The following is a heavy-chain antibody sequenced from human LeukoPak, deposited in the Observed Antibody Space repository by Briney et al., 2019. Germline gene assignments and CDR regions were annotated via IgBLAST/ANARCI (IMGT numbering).Heavy chain of an antibody. Sequence: GGSLRLSCAASGFTFSSYAMHWVRQAPGKGLEWVAVISYDGSNKYYADSVKGRFTISRDNSKNTLYLQMNSLRAEDTAIYYCARDGAYRTGWYYCENWGQGTLVTVSS. J-gene: IGHJ4*02. CDR1: GFTFSSYA. CDR2: ISYDGSNK. CDR3: ARDGAYRTGWYYCEN. V-gene: IGHV3-30-3*01. D-gene: IGHD6-13*01.